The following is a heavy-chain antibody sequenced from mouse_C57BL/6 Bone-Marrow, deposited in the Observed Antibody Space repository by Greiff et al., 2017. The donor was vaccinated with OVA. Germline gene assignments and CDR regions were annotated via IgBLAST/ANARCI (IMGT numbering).Heavy chain of an antibody. V-gene: IGHV10-1*01. D-gene: IGHD1-2*01. CDR2: IRSKSNNYAT. CDR3: VRQNYGRYFDV. J-gene: IGHJ1*03. CDR1: GFSFNTYA. Sequence: EVKLMESGGGLVQPKGSLKLSCAASGFSFNTYAMNWVRQAPGKGLEWVARIRSKSNNYATYYADSVKDRFTISRDDSESMLYLQMHNLKTEDTAMYYCVRQNYGRYFDVWGTGTTVTVSS.